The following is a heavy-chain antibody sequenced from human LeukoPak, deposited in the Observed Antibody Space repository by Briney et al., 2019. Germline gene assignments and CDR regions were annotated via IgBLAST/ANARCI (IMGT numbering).Heavy chain of an antibody. D-gene: IGHD2-2*01. CDR3: ARAEDIVVVPAQYYFDY. CDR1: GYTFTSYY. Sequence: GAAVKVSCKASGYTFTSYYMHWVRQAPGQGLEWMGIINPSGGSTSYAQKFQGRVTMTRDTSTSTVYMELSSLRSEDTAVYYCARAEDIVVVPAQYYFDYWGQGTLVTVSS. J-gene: IGHJ4*02. V-gene: IGHV1-46*01. CDR2: INPSGGST.